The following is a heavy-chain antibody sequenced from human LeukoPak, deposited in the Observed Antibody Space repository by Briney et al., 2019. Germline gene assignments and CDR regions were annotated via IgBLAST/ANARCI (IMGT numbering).Heavy chain of an antibody. Sequence: GGSLRLSCAASGFTFSNYAMNWVRQAPGKGLEWVAVISYDGDNEYYADSVKGRFTTSRDNSENTLYLQMNSLRAEDTAVYYCAKDAFRGAVAGTGGFDYWGQGTLVTVSS. CDR2: ISYDGDNE. CDR1: GFTFSNYA. CDR3: AKDAFRGAVAGTGGFDY. V-gene: IGHV3-30*04. D-gene: IGHD6-19*01. J-gene: IGHJ4*02.